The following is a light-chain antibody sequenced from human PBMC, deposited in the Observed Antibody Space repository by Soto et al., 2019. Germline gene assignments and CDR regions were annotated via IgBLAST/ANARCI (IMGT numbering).Light chain of an antibody. J-gene: IGKJ1*01. CDR2: GAS. V-gene: IGKV3-20*01. CDR1: QSVSSSY. CDR3: QQYGNSPQT. Sequence: EIVLTQSPGTLSLSPGERATLSCRASQSVSSSYLAWYQQKPGQAPRLLIYGASNRATGIPDRFSGSGSGTDFTLTISRLEPEDFAVYYCQQYGNSPQTFGQGTKVENK.